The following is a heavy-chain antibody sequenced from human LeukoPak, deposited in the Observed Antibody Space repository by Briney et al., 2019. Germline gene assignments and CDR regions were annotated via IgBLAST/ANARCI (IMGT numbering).Heavy chain of an antibody. CDR1: GFTFSSYG. Sequence: GGALRLSCVASGFTFSSYGMSWVRQAPGKGLEWVSAISGSGGSTYYADSVKGRFTISRDNSKNTLYLQMNSLRPEDTAIYYCAKDLTTVTSQGDYWGQGTLVTVSS. V-gene: IGHV3-23*01. D-gene: IGHD4-17*01. CDR3: AKDLTTVTSQGDY. CDR2: ISGSGGST. J-gene: IGHJ4*02.